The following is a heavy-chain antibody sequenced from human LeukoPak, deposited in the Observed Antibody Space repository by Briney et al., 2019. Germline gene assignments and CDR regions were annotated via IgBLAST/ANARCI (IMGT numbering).Heavy chain of an antibody. CDR2: ISYDGSNK. J-gene: IGHJ4*02. CDR3: AKEGFDS. Sequence: GGSLRLSCAASGFTFSSYGMHWVRQAPGKGLEWVAVISYDGSNKYYADSVKGRFTISRDNSKNTLYLQMNSLRAEDTAVYYCAKEGFDSWGQGTLVTVSS. V-gene: IGHV3-30*18. CDR1: GFTFSSYG.